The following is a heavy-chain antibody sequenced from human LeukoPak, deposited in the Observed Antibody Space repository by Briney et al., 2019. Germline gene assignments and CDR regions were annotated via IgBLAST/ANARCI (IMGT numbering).Heavy chain of an antibody. CDR2: ISYDGSNK. J-gene: IGHJ4*02. CDR3: AKEGFDS. Sequence: GGSLRLSCAASGFTFSSYGMHWVRQAPGKGLEWVAVISYDGSNKYYADSVKGRFTISRDNSKNTLYLQMNSLRAEDTAVYYCAKEGFDSWGQGTLVTVSS. V-gene: IGHV3-30*18. CDR1: GFTFSSYG.